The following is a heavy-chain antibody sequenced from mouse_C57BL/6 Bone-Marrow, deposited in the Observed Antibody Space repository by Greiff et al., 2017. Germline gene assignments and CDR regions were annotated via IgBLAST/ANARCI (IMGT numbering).Heavy chain of an antibody. V-gene: IGHV1-15*01. Sequence: VQLKQSGAELVRPGASVTLSCKASGYTFTDYEMHWVKQTPVHGLEWIGAIDPETGGTAYNQKFKGKAILTADKSSSTAYMELRSLTSEDSAVYYCTRASYYGSSRDYWGEGTTLTVAS. J-gene: IGHJ2*01. CDR3: TRASYYGSSRDY. CDR1: GYTFTDYE. CDR2: IDPETGGT. D-gene: IGHD1-1*01.